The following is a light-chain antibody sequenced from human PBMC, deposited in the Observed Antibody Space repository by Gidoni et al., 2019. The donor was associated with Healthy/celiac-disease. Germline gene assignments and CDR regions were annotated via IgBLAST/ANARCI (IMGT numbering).Light chain of an antibody. CDR3: QQSYSTLWT. Sequence: DIQMTQSPSSLSASVGDRVTITCRACQSISSYLNWYPQKPGKAPKLLIYAASSLQSGVPSRFSGSGSGTDFTLTISSLQPEDCATYYFQQSYSTLWTFGQGTKVEIK. CDR1: QSISSY. J-gene: IGKJ1*01. V-gene: IGKV1-39*01. CDR2: AAS.